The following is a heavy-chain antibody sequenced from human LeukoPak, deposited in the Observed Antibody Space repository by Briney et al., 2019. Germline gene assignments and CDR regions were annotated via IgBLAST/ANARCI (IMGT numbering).Heavy chain of an antibody. J-gene: IGHJ4*02. V-gene: IGHV1-18*01. CDR2: ISAYNGNT. Sequence: ASVKVSCKASGYTFTNYGISWVRQAPGQGLEWMGWISAYNGNTNYAQRLQGRVTMTTDTSTSTAYMELRSLRSDDTAVYYCARSYYYDSSDYYPPDYWGQGTLVTVSS. CDR1: GYTFTNYG. D-gene: IGHD3-22*01. CDR3: ARSYYYDSSDYYPPDY.